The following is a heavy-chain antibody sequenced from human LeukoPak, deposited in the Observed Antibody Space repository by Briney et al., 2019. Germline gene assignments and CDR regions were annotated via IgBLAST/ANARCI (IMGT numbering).Heavy chain of an antibody. CDR3: ARATWYYYDSSGYYPFHFDY. J-gene: IGHJ4*02. V-gene: IGHV4-34*01. D-gene: IGHD3-22*01. Sequence: SETLSLTCAVYGGSFSGYYWSWIRQPPGKGLEWIGEINHSGSTNYNPSLKSRVTISVDTSKNQFSLKLSSVTAADTAVYYCARATWYYYDSSGYYPFHFDYWGQGTLVTVSS. CDR1: GGSFSGYY. CDR2: INHSGST.